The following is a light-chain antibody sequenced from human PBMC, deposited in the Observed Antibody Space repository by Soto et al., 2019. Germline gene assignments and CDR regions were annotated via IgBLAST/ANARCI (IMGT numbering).Light chain of an antibody. CDR1: QSVSSN. CDR3: QQYNNWHTVT. V-gene: IGKV3-15*01. J-gene: IGKJ4*01. Sequence: ELLMTQSPAALSVSPGERATLSCGASQSVSSNLAWYQQKPGQPPRLLIYAASTRATDVPARFSGGGSETEFTLTISSLKSEDFAVYYCQQYNNWHTVTFGGGTKVDI. CDR2: AAS.